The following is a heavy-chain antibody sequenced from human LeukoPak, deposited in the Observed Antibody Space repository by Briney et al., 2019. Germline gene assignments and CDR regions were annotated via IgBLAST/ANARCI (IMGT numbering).Heavy chain of an antibody. CDR3: ARLEIHGSGRGRYNNDY. CDR1: GFSVSSNY. CDR2: INQGESEK. D-gene: IGHD6-19*01. J-gene: IGHJ4*02. V-gene: IGHV3-7*01. Sequence: GGSLRLSCAAAGFSVSSNYMSWVRQAPGKGLEWVANINQGESEKYYVDSVKGRFTISRDNAKNSLSLQMNSLRAEDTAVYYCARLEIHGSGRGRYNNDYWGQGTLVTVSS.